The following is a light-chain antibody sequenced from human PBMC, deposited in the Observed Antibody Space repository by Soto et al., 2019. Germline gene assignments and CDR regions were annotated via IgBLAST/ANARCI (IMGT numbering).Light chain of an antibody. V-gene: IGKV1-27*01. CDR2: VAY. CDR1: QGISNY. Sequence: DIKMTQSASSISASVGHRVPITCRASQGISNYLAWYQQKPGKVPKLLIYVAYTLQSGVPSRFSGSGSGTDCTLTIRSMQPEEVETYYCKKYNSVTLTFGGGTKVDIK. CDR3: KKYNSVTLT. J-gene: IGKJ4*01.